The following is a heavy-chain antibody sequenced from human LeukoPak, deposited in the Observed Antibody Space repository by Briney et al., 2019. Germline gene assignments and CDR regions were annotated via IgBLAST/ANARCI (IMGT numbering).Heavy chain of an antibody. D-gene: IGHD2-2*01. V-gene: IGHV3-74*01. Sequence: GGSLRLSCAASGFTFSTYWMHWVRQAPGKGLVWVSRISSDGGTTTYADSVKGRFTISRDNAKNTLYLQMNSLRAEDTAVYYCARVKYCSSASCYSYFDYWGQGTLVTVSS. CDR2: ISSDGGTT. CDR3: ARVKYCSSASCYSYFDY. CDR1: GFTFSTYW. J-gene: IGHJ4*02.